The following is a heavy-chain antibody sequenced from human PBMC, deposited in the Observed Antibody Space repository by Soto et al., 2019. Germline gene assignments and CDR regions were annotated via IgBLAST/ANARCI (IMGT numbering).Heavy chain of an antibody. CDR3: AREPALTYCGGDCYSFGY. CDR1: GYTFTSYG. Sequence: QVQLVQSGAEVKKPGASVKVSCKASGYTFTSYGITWVRKAPGQGHEWMSWISGYNGNTNYAQKLQGRVTMPTDTCRSTAYMEVRSLRSDDTAVYYCAREPALTYCGGDCYSFGYWGQGSLVTVSS. J-gene: IGHJ4*02. D-gene: IGHD2-21*02. CDR2: ISGYNGNT. V-gene: IGHV1-18*04.